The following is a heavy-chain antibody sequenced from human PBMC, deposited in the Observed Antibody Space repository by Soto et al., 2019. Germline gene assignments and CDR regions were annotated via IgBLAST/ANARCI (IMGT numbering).Heavy chain of an antibody. Sequence: SETLSLTCAVYGGSFSGYYWSWIRQPPGKGLEWIGEINHSGSTNYNPSLKSRVTISVDTSKNQFSLKLSSGTAADTAVYYCAGPVSVAIWGQGTLVTVSS. J-gene: IGHJ4*02. D-gene: IGHD6-19*01. CDR2: INHSGST. V-gene: IGHV4-34*01. CDR1: GGSFSGYY. CDR3: AGPVSVAI.